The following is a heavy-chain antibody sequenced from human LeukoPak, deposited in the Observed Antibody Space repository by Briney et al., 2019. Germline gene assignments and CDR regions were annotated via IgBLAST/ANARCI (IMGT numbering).Heavy chain of an antibody. CDR2: ISYDGSNK. Sequence: GGSLRLSCAASGFTFSSYGMHWVRQAPGKGLEWVADISYDGSNKYYADSVKGRFTISRDNSKNTLYLQMNSLRAEDTAVYYCAKKFKCSSSWYPPYYYYYYGMDVWGQGTTVTVSS. V-gene: IGHV3-30*18. D-gene: IGHD6-13*01. CDR3: AKKFKCSSSWYPPYYYYYYGMDV. J-gene: IGHJ6*02. CDR1: GFTFSSYG.